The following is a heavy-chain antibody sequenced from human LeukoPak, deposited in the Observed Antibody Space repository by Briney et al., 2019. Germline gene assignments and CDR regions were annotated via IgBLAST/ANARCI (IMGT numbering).Heavy chain of an antibody. V-gene: IGHV3-74*01. CDR3: ARAPSEIGGYYPEYFRH. D-gene: IGHD3-3*01. CDR2: IKSDGST. CDR1: GFTFSTYW. J-gene: IGHJ1*01. Sequence: GGSLRLSCAASGFTFSTYWMHWLRHAPGKGLVWVSRIKSDGSTNYADSVKGRFTIPRDNAKNTLSLQMNSLRPEDTGVYYCARAPSEIGGYYPEYFRHWGQGTLVTVSS.